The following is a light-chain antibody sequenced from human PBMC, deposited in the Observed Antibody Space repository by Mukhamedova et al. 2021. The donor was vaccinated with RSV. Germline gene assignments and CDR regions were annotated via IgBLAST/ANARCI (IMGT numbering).Light chain of an antibody. Sequence: SSDVGGYNYVSWYQQHPGKAPKLMIYEVSKRPSGVPDRFSGSKSGNTASLTVSGLQAEDEADYYCSSYAGSNNVVFGGGTKL. V-gene: IGLV2-8*01. J-gene: IGLJ2*01. CDR1: SSDVGGYNY. CDR3: SSYAGSNNVV. CDR2: EVS.